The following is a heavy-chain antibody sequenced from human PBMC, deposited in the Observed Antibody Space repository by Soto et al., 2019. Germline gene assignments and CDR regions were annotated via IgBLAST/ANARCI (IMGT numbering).Heavy chain of an antibody. D-gene: IGHD3-3*01. CDR2: ISSSSSYI. J-gene: IGHJ4*02. CDR3: ARDKGLCWSGSKHYFDY. V-gene: IGHV3-21*01. Sequence: EVQLVESGGGLVKPGGSLRLSCAASGFTFSSYSMNWVRQAPGKGLEWVSSISSSSSYIYYADSVKGRFTISRDNAKNSLYLQMNSLRAEDTAAYYCARDKGLCWSGSKHYFDYWGQGTLVTVSS. CDR1: GFTFSSYS.